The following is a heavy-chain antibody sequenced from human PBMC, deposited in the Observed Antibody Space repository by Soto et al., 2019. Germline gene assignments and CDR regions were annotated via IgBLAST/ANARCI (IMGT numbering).Heavy chain of an antibody. J-gene: IGHJ6*02. CDR1: GFTFSSYG. V-gene: IGHV3-30*03. Sequence: PGGSLRLSCAASGFTFSSYGMHWVRQAPGKGLEWVAVITYDGSNKYYADSVKGRFTISRDNSKNTLYLQMNSLRAEDTAVYYCASMVVVVAASSPYGMDVWGQGTTVTVSS. CDR3: ASMVVVVAASSPYGMDV. CDR2: ITYDGSNK. D-gene: IGHD2-15*01.